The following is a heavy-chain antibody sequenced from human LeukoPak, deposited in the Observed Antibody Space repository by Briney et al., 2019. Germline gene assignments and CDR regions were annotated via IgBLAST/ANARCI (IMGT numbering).Heavy chain of an antibody. Sequence: GASVKSSCKASGYTFINYYMEWVRQAPGQGLEWMGIVNPSDGSATYAEKFQGRVNMTRETSTSTVYMELSSLRSDDTAIYYCVREDSSSWQPFDYWGQGTLVTVSS. CDR3: VREDSSSWQPFDY. CDR1: GYTFINYY. CDR2: VNPSDGSA. V-gene: IGHV1-46*01. D-gene: IGHD6-13*01. J-gene: IGHJ4*02.